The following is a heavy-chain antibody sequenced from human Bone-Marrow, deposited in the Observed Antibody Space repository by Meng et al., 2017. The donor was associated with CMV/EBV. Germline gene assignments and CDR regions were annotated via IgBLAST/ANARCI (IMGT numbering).Heavy chain of an antibody. CDR1: GGSISSGGYY. Sequence: LRLSCTVSGGSISSGGYYWSWIRQHPGKGLEWIGYIYYSGSTYYNPSLKSRVTISVDTSKNQFSLKLSSVTAADTAVYYCARDIVGDLDYGSGNYYFDYWGQGTLVTVSS. D-gene: IGHD3-10*01. J-gene: IGHJ4*02. V-gene: IGHV4-31*03. CDR3: ARDIVGDLDYGSGNYYFDY. CDR2: IYYSGST.